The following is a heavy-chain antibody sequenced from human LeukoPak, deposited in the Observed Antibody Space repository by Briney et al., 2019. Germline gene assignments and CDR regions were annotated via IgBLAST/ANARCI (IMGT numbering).Heavy chain of an antibody. V-gene: IGHV4-39*01. Sequence: ETLSLTCTVSGDSINNSSYYWGWIRQPPGKGLEWTGSIHYSGSTYYNPSLKSRVTISVDTSKNQFSLRLSSVTAADTAVYYCARGSIAPDYWGQGTLVTVSS. CDR1: GDSINNSSYY. D-gene: IGHD6-6*01. J-gene: IGHJ4*02. CDR3: ARGSIAPDY. CDR2: IHYSGST.